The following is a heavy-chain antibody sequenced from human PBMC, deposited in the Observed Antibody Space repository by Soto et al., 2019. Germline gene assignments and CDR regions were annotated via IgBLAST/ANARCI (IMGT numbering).Heavy chain of an antibody. CDR1: GGSISSSSYY. Sequence: QLQLQESGPGLLKPSETLSLTCTVSGGSISSSSYYWGWIRQPPGKGLEWIGSIYYSGSTYYNPSLKSRVTMSVDTSKNQFSLKLSSVTAADTAVYYCARHEYSTSGNNWFDPWGQGTLVTVSS. V-gene: IGHV4-39*01. D-gene: IGHD2-2*01. CDR3: ARHEYSTSGNNWFDP. CDR2: IYYSGST. J-gene: IGHJ5*02.